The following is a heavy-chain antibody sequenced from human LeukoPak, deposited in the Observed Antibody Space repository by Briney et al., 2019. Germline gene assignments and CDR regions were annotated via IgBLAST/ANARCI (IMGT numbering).Heavy chain of an antibody. CDR2: ISYDGSNK. CDR1: GFTFSSCG. CDR3: GKEGYSYGKPIDY. Sequence: PGRSLRLSCAASGFTFSSCGMHWVRQAPGKGLEWVAVISYDGSNKYYADSVKGRFTISRDNSKNTLYLQMNSLRAEDTAVYYCGKEGYSYGKPIDYWGQGTLVTVSS. D-gene: IGHD5-18*01. J-gene: IGHJ4*02. V-gene: IGHV3-30*18.